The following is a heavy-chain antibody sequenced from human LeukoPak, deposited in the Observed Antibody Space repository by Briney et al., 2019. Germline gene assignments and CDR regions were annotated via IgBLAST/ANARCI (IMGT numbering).Heavy chain of an antibody. CDR1: GGSISGYY. CDR3: ARDTYYDFWSGQDYYYYMDV. V-gene: IGHV4-4*07. Sequence: SETLSLTCTVSGGSISGYYWSWIRQPAGKGLEWIGRMYTSGSTNYNPSLKSRVAMSVDTSQNQFSLKLSSVTAADTAVYYCARDTYYDFWSGQDYYYYMDVWGKGTTVTVSS. CDR2: MYTSGST. J-gene: IGHJ6*03. D-gene: IGHD3-3*01.